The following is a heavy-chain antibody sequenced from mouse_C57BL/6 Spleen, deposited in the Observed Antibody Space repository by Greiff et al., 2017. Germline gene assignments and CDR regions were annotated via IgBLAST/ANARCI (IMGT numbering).Heavy chain of an antibody. J-gene: IGHJ2*01. CDR1: GYTFTDYY. Sequence: VQLQQSGPELVKPGASVKISCKASGYTFTDYYMNWVKQSHGKSLEWIGDINPNNGGTSYNQKFKGKATLTVDKSSSTAYMELRSLTSEDSAVYYCARWRPYYFDYWGQGTTLTVSS. CDR3: ARWRPYYFDY. CDR2: INPNNGGT. V-gene: IGHV1-26*01.